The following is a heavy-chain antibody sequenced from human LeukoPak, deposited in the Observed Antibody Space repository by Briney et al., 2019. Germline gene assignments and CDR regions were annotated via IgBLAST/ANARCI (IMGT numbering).Heavy chain of an antibody. J-gene: IGHJ1*01. CDR2: INNDGSST. CDR1: GLTFSNSW. D-gene: IGHD3-10*01. V-gene: IGHV3-74*01. Sequence: GGSLRLSCAVSGLTFSNSWMHWVRQAPGKGLVWVSRINNDGSSTTYAGSVKGRFTISRDNAKNTLYLQMNSLRVEDTAIYYCARVYGLGRNECYQHWGQGTLVTVPS. CDR3: ARVYGLGRNECYQH.